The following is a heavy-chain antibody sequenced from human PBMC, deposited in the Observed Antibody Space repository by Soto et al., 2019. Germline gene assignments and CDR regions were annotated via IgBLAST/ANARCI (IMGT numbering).Heavy chain of an antibody. Sequence: QLQLQESGPGLVKPSETLSLTCTVSGGSISSSSYYWGWIRQPPGKGLEWIGSIYYSGSTYYNPSLKSRVTISVETSKNQFSLKLSSVTAADTAVYYCARSICSGGSCYLDIFDYWGQGTLVTVSS. CDR3: ARSICSGGSCYLDIFDY. CDR1: GGSISSSSYY. D-gene: IGHD2-15*01. J-gene: IGHJ4*02. V-gene: IGHV4-39*01. CDR2: IYYSGST.